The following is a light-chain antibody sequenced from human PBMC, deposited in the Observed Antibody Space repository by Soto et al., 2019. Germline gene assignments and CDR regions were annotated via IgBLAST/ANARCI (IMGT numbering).Light chain of an antibody. CDR2: DVT. CDR3: SSYAGSYTLV. Sequence: QSVLTQPRSVSGSPGQSVTISCTGTNNDVGCYNFVSWYQQQPGKAPKVMIYDVTKRPSGVPDPFSGSKSGNTASLTISGLQADDDADYYCSSYAGSYTLVFGGGTKVTVL. V-gene: IGLV2-11*01. J-gene: IGLJ3*02. CDR1: NNDVGCYNF.